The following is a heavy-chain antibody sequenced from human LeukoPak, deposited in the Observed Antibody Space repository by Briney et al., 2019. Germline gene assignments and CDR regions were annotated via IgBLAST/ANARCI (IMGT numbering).Heavy chain of an antibody. V-gene: IGHV4-39*02. CDR1: GGSFSSSSYY. CDR2: IYYSGST. Sequence: SETLSLTCTVSGGSFSSSSYYWGWIRQPPGKGLEWIGSIYYSGSTYYNPSLKSRVTISVDTSKDQFSLKLSSVTAADTAIYYCAIVSGDYILYWYFDLWGRGTLVTVSS. D-gene: IGHD4-17*01. J-gene: IGHJ2*01. CDR3: AIVSGDYILYWYFDL.